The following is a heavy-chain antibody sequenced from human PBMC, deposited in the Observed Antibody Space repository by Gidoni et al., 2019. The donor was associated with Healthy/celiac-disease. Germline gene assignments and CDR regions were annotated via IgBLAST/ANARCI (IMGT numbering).Heavy chain of an antibody. D-gene: IGHD2-2*01. CDR3: AKDHCSSTSCFNWFDP. Sequence: EVQLLESGGGLVQPGGSLRLSCAASGFTFSSYAMSWVRQAPGKGLEWVSAISGSGGSTYYADSVKGRFTISRDNSKNTLYLQMNSLRAEDTAVYYCAKDHCSSTSCFNWFDPWGQGTLVTVSS. CDR2: ISGSGGST. J-gene: IGHJ5*02. CDR1: GFTFSSYA. V-gene: IGHV3-23*01.